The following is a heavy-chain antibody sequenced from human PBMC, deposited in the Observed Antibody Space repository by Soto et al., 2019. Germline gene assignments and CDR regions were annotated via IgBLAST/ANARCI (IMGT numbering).Heavy chain of an antibody. CDR2: IWYDGSNK. CDR3: ARDRHKSGMDV. J-gene: IGHJ6*02. Sequence: GGSLRLSCAASGFTFSSYGMHWVRQAPGKGLEWVAVIWYDGSNKYYADSVKGRFTISRDNSKNTLYLQMNSLRAEDTAVYYCARDRHKSGMDVWGQGTTVTVSS. CDR1: GFTFSSYG. D-gene: IGHD2-21*01. V-gene: IGHV3-33*01.